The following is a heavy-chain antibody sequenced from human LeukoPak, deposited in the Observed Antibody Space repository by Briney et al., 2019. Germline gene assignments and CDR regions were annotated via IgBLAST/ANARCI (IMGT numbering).Heavy chain of an antibody. CDR1: GFTFSSYA. CDR2: INAGNGNT. CDR3: ARGSYYYGSGSFMGSDY. Sequence: PGGSLRLSCAASGFTFSSYAMHWVRQAPGQRPEWMGWINAGNGNTEYSQKFHDRVTITRDMSANTAYMELSSLTSEDTAVYYCARGSYYYGSGSFMGSDYWGQGTLVTVSS. J-gene: IGHJ4*02. D-gene: IGHD3-10*01. V-gene: IGHV1-3*01.